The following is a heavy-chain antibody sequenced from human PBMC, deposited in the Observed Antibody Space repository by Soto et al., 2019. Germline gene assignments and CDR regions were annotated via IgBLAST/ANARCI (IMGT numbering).Heavy chain of an antibody. Sequence: PGGSLRLSCSASGFTFSSYAMHWVRQAPGRGLEYVSVISSNGGSTYYADSVVGRFTISRDNSKNTLYLQMSSLRADDTAIYYCVKSSRRDITASRGMDVWGQGTTVTVSS. CDR3: VKSSRRDITASRGMDV. J-gene: IGHJ6*02. V-gene: IGHV3-64D*06. CDR1: GFTFSSYA. D-gene: IGHD3-3*01. CDR2: ISSNGGST.